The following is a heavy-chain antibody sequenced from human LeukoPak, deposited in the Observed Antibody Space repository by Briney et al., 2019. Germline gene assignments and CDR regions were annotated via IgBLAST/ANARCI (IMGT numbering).Heavy chain of an antibody. J-gene: IGHJ3*02. Sequence: ASVKVSCKASGYTFTGYYIHWVRRAPGQGLEWVGWINPNSGGTNYAQNFQGRVTMSRDTSINTAYMELNRLTSDDTAMYYCARVGSGSSYNGAFDIWGQGTVVTVSS. CDR3: ARVGSGSSYNGAFDI. D-gene: IGHD3-10*01. CDR2: INPNSGGT. CDR1: GYTFTGYY. V-gene: IGHV1-2*02.